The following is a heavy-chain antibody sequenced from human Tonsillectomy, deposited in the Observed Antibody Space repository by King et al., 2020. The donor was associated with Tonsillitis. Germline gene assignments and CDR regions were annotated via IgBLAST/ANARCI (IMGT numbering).Heavy chain of an antibody. V-gene: IGHV4-39*01. Sequence: QLQESGPGVVKPSETLSLTCTVSGGSISSTAYYWGWIRQPPGKGLEWVGNIYYFNGGTYYTPSLKSRVTISVDTSKSQFSLRLSAVTAADTAVYYCARLPAYSSSSFVFDIWGQGTMVTVSS. D-gene: IGHD6-6*01. J-gene: IGHJ3*02. CDR3: ARLPAYSSSSFVFDI. CDR1: GGSISSTAYY. CDR2: IYYFNGGT.